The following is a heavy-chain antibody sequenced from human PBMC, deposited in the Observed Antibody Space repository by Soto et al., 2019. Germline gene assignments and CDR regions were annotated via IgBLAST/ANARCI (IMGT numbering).Heavy chain of an antibody. D-gene: IGHD6-13*01. CDR3: ARNIAAAGWDY. CDR1: GGSVSSGSYY. CDR2: IYYSGST. V-gene: IGHV4-61*01. J-gene: IGHJ4*02. Sequence: QVQLQESGPGLVKPSETLSLTCTVSGGSVSSGSYYWSWIRQPPGKGLEWIGYIYYSGSTNYNPSLKSRVNISVDTSKNQFSLKLSSVTAADTAVYYCARNIAAAGWDYWCQGTTVAVSS.